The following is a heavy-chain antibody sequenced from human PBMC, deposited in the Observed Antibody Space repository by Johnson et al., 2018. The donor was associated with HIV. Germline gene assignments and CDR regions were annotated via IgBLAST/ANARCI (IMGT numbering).Heavy chain of an antibody. CDR3: ARDLTGSYAVDI. Sequence: QVQLVESGGGVVQPGRSLRLSCAASGFTFSSYGMHWVRQAPGKGLEWVAVISYDGSNKYYADSVKGRFTISRDSSKNTLYLEMNGLRAEDTAVYYCARDLTGSYAVDIWGQGTMVTVSS. CDR1: GFTFSSYG. D-gene: IGHD1-26*01. CDR2: ISYDGSNK. V-gene: IGHV3-30*03. J-gene: IGHJ3*02.